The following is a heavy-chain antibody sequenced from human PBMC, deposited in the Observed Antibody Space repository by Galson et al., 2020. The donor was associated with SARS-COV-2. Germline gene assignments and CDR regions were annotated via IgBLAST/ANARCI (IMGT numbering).Heavy chain of an antibody. J-gene: IGHJ5*02. D-gene: IGHD6-13*01. CDR2: ISGSGGST. Sequence: GESLKISCAASGFTFSSYAMSWVRQAPGKGLEWVSAISGSGGSTYYADSVKGRFTISRDNSKNTLYLQMNSLRAEDTAVYYCAKVTGAAAGNHWFDPWGQGTLVTVSS. V-gene: IGHV3-23*01. CDR3: AKVTGAAAGNHWFDP. CDR1: GFTFSSYA.